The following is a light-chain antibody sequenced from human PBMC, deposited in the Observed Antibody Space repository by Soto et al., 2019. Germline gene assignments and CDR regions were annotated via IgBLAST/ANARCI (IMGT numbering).Light chain of an antibody. Sequence: DIEMTQSPATLSVSPGERAILSCRASQSISINLAWYQHKPGQAPRLLIHGASTRAAGIPARFSGSGSGTEFTLIISSLQSEDFAVYYCQDYSDWPTWTFGQGTKV. CDR2: GAS. J-gene: IGKJ1*01. CDR3: QDYSDWPTWT. CDR1: QSISIN. V-gene: IGKV3-15*01.